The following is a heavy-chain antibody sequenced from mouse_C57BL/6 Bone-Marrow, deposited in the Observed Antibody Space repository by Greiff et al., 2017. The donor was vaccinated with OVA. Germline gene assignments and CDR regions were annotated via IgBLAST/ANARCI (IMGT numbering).Heavy chain of an antibody. CDR3: AIWSTTVVVPFDY. D-gene: IGHD1-1*01. Sequence: QVHVKQPGAELVKPGASVKVSCKASGYTFTSYWMHWVKQRPGQGLEWIGRIHPSDSDTNYNQKFKGKATLTVDKSSSTAYMQLSSLTSEDSAVYYCAIWSTTVVVPFDYWGQGTTLTVSS. CDR2: IHPSDSDT. J-gene: IGHJ2*01. CDR1: GYTFTSYW. V-gene: IGHV1-74*01.